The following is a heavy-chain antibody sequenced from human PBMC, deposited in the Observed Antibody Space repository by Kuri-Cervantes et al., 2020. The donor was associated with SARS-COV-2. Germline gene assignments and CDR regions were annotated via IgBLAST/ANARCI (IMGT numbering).Heavy chain of an antibody. D-gene: IGHD6-13*01. J-gene: IGHJ4*02. Sequence: GSLRLSCAVYGGSFSGYYWSWIRQPPGKGLEWIGVINHSGSTNYNPSPKSRVTISVDTYKNQFPLKLSPVTAAVTAVCYCACSSNQIAAALPFDYWGQGTLVTVSS. CDR1: GGSFSGYY. CDR2: INHSGST. CDR3: ACSSNQIAAALPFDY. V-gene: IGHV4-34*01.